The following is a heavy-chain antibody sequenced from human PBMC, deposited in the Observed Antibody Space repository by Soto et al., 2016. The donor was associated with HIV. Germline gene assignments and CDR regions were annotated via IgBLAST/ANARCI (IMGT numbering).Heavy chain of an antibody. D-gene: IGHD1-26*01. V-gene: IGHV4-31*03. J-gene: IGHJ4*02. CDR3: ATLPPTWVFDY. CDR2: IYYSGST. CDR1: GGPISSGDYY. Sequence: QVQLQESGPGLVKPSQTLSLTCTVSGGPISSGDYYWTWIRQHPGKGLEWIGYIYYSGSTYYNPSLKSRVTISVDTSMNQFSLKLSSVTAADTAVYYCATLPPTWVFDYWGQGTLVTVSS.